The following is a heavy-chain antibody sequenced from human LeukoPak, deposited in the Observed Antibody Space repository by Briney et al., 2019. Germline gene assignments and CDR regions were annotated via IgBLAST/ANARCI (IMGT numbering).Heavy chain of an antibody. Sequence: PGGSLRLSCAASGFTFSSYGMHWVRQAPGKGLEWVAVISYDGSNKYYADSVKGRFTISRDNSKNTLYLQMNSLRAEDTAVYYCAREGRGSGYYEWGQGTLVTVSS. CDR3: AREGRGSGYYE. CDR1: GFTFSSYG. J-gene: IGHJ4*02. CDR2: ISYDGSNK. D-gene: IGHD3-3*01. V-gene: IGHV3-30*03.